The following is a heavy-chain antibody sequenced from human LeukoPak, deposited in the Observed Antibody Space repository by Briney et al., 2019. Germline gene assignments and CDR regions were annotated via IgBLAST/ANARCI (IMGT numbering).Heavy chain of an antibody. Sequence: PGGSLRLSCAASGFTVSSNYMSWVRQAPRKGLEWVSVIYSGGSTYYADSVKGRFTISRDNSKNTLYLQMNSLRAEDTAVYYCAREGQIRFPPFDHWGQGTLVTVSS. CDR1: GFTVSSNY. CDR2: IYSGGST. D-gene: IGHD4-17*01. V-gene: IGHV3-66*01. CDR3: AREGQIRFPPFDH. J-gene: IGHJ4*02.